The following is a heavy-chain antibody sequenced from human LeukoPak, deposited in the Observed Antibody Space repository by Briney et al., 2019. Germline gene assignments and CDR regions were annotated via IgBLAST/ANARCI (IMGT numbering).Heavy chain of an antibody. Sequence: GRSLRLSCAASGFTFSSYGMHWVRQAPGKGLEWVAVISYAGSNKYYADSVKGRFTISRDNSKNTVYLQMNSLRAEDTAVYYCAKDISGGYGDYAKTMFDYWGQGTLVTVSS. J-gene: IGHJ4*02. V-gene: IGHV3-30*18. CDR2: ISYAGSNK. D-gene: IGHD4-17*01. CDR1: GFTFSSYG. CDR3: AKDISGGYGDYAKTMFDY.